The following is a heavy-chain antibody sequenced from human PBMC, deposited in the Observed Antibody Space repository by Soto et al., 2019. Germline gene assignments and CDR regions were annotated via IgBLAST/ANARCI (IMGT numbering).Heavy chain of an antibody. CDR3: AADNAHHYGDYYFDY. J-gene: IGHJ4*02. CDR2: IVVGSGNT. Sequence: SVKVSCKASGFTFTSSAVQWVRQARGQRLEWIGWIVVGSGNTNYAQKFQERVTITRDMSTSTAYMELSSLRSEDTAVYYCAADNAHHYGDYYFDYWGQGTRVTVSS. D-gene: IGHD4-17*01. CDR1: GFTFTSSA. V-gene: IGHV1-58*01.